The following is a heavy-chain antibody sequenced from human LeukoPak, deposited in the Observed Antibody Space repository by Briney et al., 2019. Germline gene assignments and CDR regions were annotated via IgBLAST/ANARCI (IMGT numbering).Heavy chain of an antibody. V-gene: IGHV3-23*01. CDR3: AKEGGRSSSSGNWFDP. J-gene: IGHJ5*02. CDR1: GFTFSSYA. Sequence: PGGSLRLSCAASGFTFSSYAMSWVRQTPGKGLEWVSAISGSGDSTYYADSVKGRFTISRDNSKNTLYLQMNSLRAEDTAVYYCAKEGGRSSSSGNWFDPWGQGTLVTVSS. D-gene: IGHD6-6*01. CDR2: ISGSGDST.